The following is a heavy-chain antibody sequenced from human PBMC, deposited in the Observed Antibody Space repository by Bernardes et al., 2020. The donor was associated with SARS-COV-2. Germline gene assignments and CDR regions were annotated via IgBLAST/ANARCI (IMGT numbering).Heavy chain of an antibody. CDR1: GFVFSDYC. CDR3: ARSAGMDV. J-gene: IGHJ6*02. V-gene: IGHV3-7*03. CDR2: IKRDGSET. Sequence: GGSLRLSCAGSGFVFSDYCMTWVRQAPGKGLEWVANIKRDGSETYYVDSVKGRYTISRDNGKNLVFLQMNSLRAEDTAIFYCARSAGMDVWGQGTMVTVSS.